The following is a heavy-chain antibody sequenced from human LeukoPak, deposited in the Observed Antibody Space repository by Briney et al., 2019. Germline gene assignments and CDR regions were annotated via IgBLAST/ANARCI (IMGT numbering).Heavy chain of an antibody. CDR1: GFTFGSYE. J-gene: IGHJ3*02. CDR2: ISSSGSTI. D-gene: IGHD2-2*03. CDR3: ARIWMLGAFDI. Sequence: GGSLRLSCAASGFTFGSYEMNWVRQAPGKGLEWVSYISSSGSTIYYADSVKGRFTISRDNAKNSLYLQMSSLRAEDTALYYCARIWMLGAFDIWGQGTMVTASS. V-gene: IGHV3-48*03.